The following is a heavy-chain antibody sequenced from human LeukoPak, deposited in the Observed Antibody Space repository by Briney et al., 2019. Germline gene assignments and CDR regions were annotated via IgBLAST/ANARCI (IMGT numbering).Heavy chain of an antibody. J-gene: IGHJ4*02. Sequence: GGSLRLSCAASGFNLRNYAMSWVRQAPGKGLEWVANINQNGNETNSVDSVKGRFTISRDNTKNSLYLQMNSLRAEDTAVYYCARDLVGAADWGQGTLVTVSS. V-gene: IGHV3-7*01. D-gene: IGHD1-26*01. CDR2: INQNGNET. CDR3: ARDLVGAAD. CDR1: GFNLRNYA.